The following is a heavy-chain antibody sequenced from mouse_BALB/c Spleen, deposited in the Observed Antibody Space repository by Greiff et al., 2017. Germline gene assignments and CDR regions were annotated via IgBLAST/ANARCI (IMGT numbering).Heavy chain of an antibody. CDR1: GFSLTSYG. CDR3: ARDGNSSYYAMDY. Sequence: QVHVKQSGPGLVAPSQSLSITCTVSGFSLTSYGVHWVRQPPGKGLEWLGVIWAGGSTNYNSALMSRLSISKDNSKSQVFLKMNSLQTDDTAMYYCARDGNSSYYAMDYWGQGTSVTVSS. CDR2: IWAGGST. D-gene: IGHD2-1*01. J-gene: IGHJ4*01. V-gene: IGHV2-9*02.